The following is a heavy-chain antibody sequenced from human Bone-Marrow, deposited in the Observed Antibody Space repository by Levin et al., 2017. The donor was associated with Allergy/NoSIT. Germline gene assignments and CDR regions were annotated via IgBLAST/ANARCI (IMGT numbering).Heavy chain of an antibody. Sequence: GGSLRLSCAASGFTFSDYYMSWIRQAPGKGLEWVSYISSSGSTIYYADSVKGRFTISRDNAKNSLYLQMNSLRAEDTAVYYCARDQHSSGYCWFDPWGQGTLVTVSS. V-gene: IGHV3-11*01. CDR2: ISSSGSTI. J-gene: IGHJ5*02. CDR1: GFTFSDYY. D-gene: IGHD3-22*01. CDR3: ARDQHSSGYCWFDP.